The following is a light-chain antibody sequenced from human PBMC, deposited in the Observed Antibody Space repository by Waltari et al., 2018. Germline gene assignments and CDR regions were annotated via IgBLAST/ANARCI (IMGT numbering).Light chain of an antibody. CDR2: WAS. J-gene: IGKJ1*01. CDR1: QSVLYSSNNKNY. Sequence: DIVMTQYPDFLAVTLAERATITYKSSQSVLYSSNNKNYLAWYQQKPGQPPKLLIYWASTRESGVPDRFSGSGSGTDFTLTISSLQAEDVAVYYCQQYYSTPWTFGQGTKVEIK. V-gene: IGKV4-1*01. CDR3: QQYYSTPWT.